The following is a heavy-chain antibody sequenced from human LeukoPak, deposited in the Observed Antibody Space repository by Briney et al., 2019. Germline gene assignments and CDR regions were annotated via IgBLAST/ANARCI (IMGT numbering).Heavy chain of an antibody. CDR1: GFTFNNFG. D-gene: IGHD3-16*01. CDR2: ISSSGSTI. Sequence: GGSLRLSCEASGFTFNNFGMHWVRQAPGKGLEWVSYISSSGSTIYYADSVKGRFTISRDNAKNSLYLQMNSLRAEDTAVYYCARADRIPPWGRGSRPSSQGWYFDYWGQGTLVTVSS. V-gene: IGHV3-48*04. CDR3: ARADRIPPWGRGSRPSSQGWYFDY. J-gene: IGHJ4*02.